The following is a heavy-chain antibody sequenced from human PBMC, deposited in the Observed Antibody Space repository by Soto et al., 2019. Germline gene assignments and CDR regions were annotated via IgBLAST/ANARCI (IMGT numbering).Heavy chain of an antibody. J-gene: IGHJ4*02. CDR2: IYYSGST. Sequence: SETLSLTCTVSGGSISSGGYYWSWIRQHPGKGLEWIGYIYYSGSTYYNPSLKSRVTISVDTSKNQFSLKLSSVTAADTAVYYCARHAVDIVATELWYFDYWGQGTLVTVSS. CDR1: GGSISSGGYY. CDR3: ARHAVDIVATELWYFDY. D-gene: IGHD5-12*01. V-gene: IGHV4-31*03.